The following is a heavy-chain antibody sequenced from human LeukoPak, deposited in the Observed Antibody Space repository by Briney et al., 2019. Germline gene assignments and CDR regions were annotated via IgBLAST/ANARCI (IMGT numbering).Heavy chain of an antibody. J-gene: IGHJ6*02. Sequence: SETLSLTCTVSGGSISSTSYYWGWIRQPPGKGLEWIGSIYYSGSTYYNPSLKSRVTISVDTSKNQFSLKLSSVTAADTAVYYCARDHYDILTGYNGMDVWGQGTTVTVSS. D-gene: IGHD3-9*01. CDR3: ARDHYDILTGYNGMDV. CDR2: IYYSGST. CDR1: GGSISSTSYY. V-gene: IGHV4-39*07.